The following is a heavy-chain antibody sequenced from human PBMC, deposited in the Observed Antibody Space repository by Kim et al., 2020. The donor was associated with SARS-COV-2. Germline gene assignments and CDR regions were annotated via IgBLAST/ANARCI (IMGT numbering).Heavy chain of an antibody. D-gene: IGHD5-18*01. CDR1: RFSFSNYA. CDR3: AKAPTGYSYGAFDY. CDR2: IGGSGGST. Sequence: GGSLRLSCAASRFSFSNYAMSWVRQAPGKGLEWVSAIGGSGGSTYYADSVKGRFTISRVNSKNTLYLQMNSLRAEDTAVYYCAKAPTGYSYGAFDYWGQGTLVTVSS. J-gene: IGHJ4*02. V-gene: IGHV3-23*01.